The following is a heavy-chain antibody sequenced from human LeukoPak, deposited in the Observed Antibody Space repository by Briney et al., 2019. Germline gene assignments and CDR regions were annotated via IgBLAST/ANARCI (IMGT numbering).Heavy chain of an antibody. CDR1: GGTFSSYA. V-gene: IGHV1-69*04. CDR3: ARDVRSRVDY. J-gene: IGHJ4*02. CDR2: IIPILGIA. Sequence: GSSVKVSCRASGGTFSSYAISWVRQAPGQGLEWMGRIIPILGIANYAQKFQGRVTITADKSTSTAYMELSSLRSEDTAVYYCARDVRSRVDYWGQGTLVTVSS. D-gene: IGHD3-10*01.